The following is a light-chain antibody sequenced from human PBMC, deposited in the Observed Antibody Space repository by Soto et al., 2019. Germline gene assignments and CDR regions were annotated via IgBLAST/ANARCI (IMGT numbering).Light chain of an antibody. CDR3: QHRYHWLLN. Sequence: VLAQYPAALPLSRWECASLCCRASQSLTSYLAWYQQKPGQAPRLLIYDAANRATGVPARFSASGSGTDFTLTIATLVPEDFAFYYLQHRYHWLLNFGAGTKVDIK. CDR2: DAA. CDR1: QSLTSY. V-gene: IGKV3-11*01. J-gene: IGKJ4*01.